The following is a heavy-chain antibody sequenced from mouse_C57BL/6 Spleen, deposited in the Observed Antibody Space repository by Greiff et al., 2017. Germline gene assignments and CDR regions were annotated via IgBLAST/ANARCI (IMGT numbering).Heavy chain of an antibody. V-gene: IGHV7-3*01. Sequence: EAMLVASGGGLVQPGGSLRLSCAASGFTFTDYYMSWVRQPPGKALEWLGFIRNKANGYTTEYSASVKGRFTISRDNSQSILYLQMNALRAEDSATYYGASLYYGSSYWLDYWGQGTTLTVSS. J-gene: IGHJ2*01. CDR1: GFTFTDYY. CDR2: IRNKANGYTT. CDR3: ASLYYGSSYWLDY. D-gene: IGHD1-1*01.